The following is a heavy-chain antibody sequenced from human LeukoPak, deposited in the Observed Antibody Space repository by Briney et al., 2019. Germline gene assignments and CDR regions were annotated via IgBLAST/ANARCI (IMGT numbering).Heavy chain of an antibody. D-gene: IGHD4-17*01. V-gene: IGHV4-39*07. Sequence: SETLSLTCTVSGGSISSSSYYWGWIRQPPGKGLEWIGSIYYSGSTYYNPSLKSRVTISVDTSKNQFSLKLSSVTAADTAVYYCARDLYGDYGGAFDIWGQGTMVTVSS. J-gene: IGHJ3*02. CDR2: IYYSGST. CDR3: ARDLYGDYGGAFDI. CDR1: GGSISSSSYY.